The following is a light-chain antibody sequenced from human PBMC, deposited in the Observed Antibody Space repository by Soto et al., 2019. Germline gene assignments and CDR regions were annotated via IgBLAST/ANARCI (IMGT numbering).Light chain of an antibody. CDR1: QSVSSSY. CDR3: QQYGRSRPIT. V-gene: IGKV3-20*01. J-gene: IGKJ5*01. CDR2: GAS. Sequence: IVLTQSPGTLSLSPGERATLSCRASQSVSSSYLAWYQQKPGQAPRLLIYGASSRATGIPDRFSGSGSGTDFTLTISRLEPEDFAVYYCQQYGRSRPITFGQGTRLEIK.